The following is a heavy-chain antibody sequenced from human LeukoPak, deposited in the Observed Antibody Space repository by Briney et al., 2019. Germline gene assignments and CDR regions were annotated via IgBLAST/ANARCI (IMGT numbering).Heavy chain of an antibody. V-gene: IGHV4-59*01. D-gene: IGHD6-19*01. Sequence: PSETLSLTCTVPGGSISSYYWSWIRQPPGKGLEWIGYIYYSGSTNYNPSLKSRVTISVDTSKNQFSLKLSSVTAADTAVYYCARSRAAVAGNFDYWGQGTLVTVSS. J-gene: IGHJ4*02. CDR3: ARSRAAVAGNFDY. CDR2: IYYSGST. CDR1: GGSISSYY.